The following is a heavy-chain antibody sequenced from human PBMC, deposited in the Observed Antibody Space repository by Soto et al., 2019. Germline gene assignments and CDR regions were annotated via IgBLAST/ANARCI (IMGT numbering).Heavy chain of an antibody. Sequence: GGSLRLSCAASGVVFTNYVMHWVRQTPGKGLEWMADISYDGTNKHYAESVRGRFTISRDNSKNTLYLQMKSLRAEDTAVYYCATYDISGYYSRRFDYWGQGTLVTVSS. CDR1: GVVFTNYV. J-gene: IGHJ4*02. D-gene: IGHD3-22*01. V-gene: IGHV3-30*03. CDR2: ISYDGTNK. CDR3: ATYDISGYYSRRFDY.